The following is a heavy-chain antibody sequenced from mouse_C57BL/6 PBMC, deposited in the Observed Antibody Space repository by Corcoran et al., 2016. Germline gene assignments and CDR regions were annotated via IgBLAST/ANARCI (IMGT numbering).Heavy chain of an antibody. CDR3: APEGFAY. CDR2: ISYDGSN. Sequence: VQLQESGPGLVKPSQSLSLTCSVTGYSITSGYYWNWIRQFPGNKLEWMGYISYDGSNNYNPSLKNRISITRDTSKNQFFLKLNSVTTEDTATYYCAPEGFAYWGQGTLVTVSA. J-gene: IGHJ3*01. CDR1: GYSITSGYY. V-gene: IGHV3-6*01.